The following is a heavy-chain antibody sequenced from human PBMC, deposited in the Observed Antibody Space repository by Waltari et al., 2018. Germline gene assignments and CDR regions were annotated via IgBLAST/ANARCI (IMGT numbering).Heavy chain of an antibody. CDR1: GGSFSGYY. Sequence: VQLQQWGAGLLQPSEPLPLPCAADGGSFSGYYCSWTRQPPGKGLEWIGEINHSGSTNYNPSLKSRVTISVDTSKNQFSLKLSSVTAADTAVYYCARGGGDGYPTDYWGQGTLVTVSS. CDR2: INHSGST. J-gene: IGHJ4*02. D-gene: IGHD3-16*01. CDR3: ARGGGDGYPTDY. V-gene: IGHV4-34*01.